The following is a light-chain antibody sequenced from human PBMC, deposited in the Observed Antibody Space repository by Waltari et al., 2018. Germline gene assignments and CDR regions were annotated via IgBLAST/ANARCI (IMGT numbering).Light chain of an antibody. CDR1: QNVDTH. Sequence: EIVLTQSPAILSLSPGERATLLCRASQNVDTHLAWFQHRPGRVPRLLIYSASNRATDVPSRFRGSGSGTDFTLTISSLKPEDFAVYYCQQRADWPITFGGGTKVDIK. CDR3: QQRADWPIT. CDR2: SAS. V-gene: IGKV3-11*01. J-gene: IGKJ4*01.